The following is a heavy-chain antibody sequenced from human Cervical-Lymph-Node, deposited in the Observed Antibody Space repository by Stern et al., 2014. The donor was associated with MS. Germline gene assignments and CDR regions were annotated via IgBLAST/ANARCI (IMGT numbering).Heavy chain of an antibody. Sequence: VQLVESGAEVKKPGSSVKVSCKASGGTFSTFSINWVRQDPGQSLEWMGGIIPIFDTPNFAQKFQGRVTITADSSTSTVYMALNSLRFDDTAVYYCVLPSTVTTAAFDVWGRGTMVTVSS. CDR1: GGTFSTFS. CDR3: VLPSTVTTAAFDV. J-gene: IGHJ3*01. D-gene: IGHD4-11*01. V-gene: IGHV1-69*06. CDR2: IIPIFDTP.